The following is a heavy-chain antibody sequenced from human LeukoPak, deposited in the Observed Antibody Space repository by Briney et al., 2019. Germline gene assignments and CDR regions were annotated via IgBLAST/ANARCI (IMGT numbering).Heavy chain of an antibody. Sequence: PSETLSLTCAVYGGSFSGYYWSWIRQPPGKGLEWIGSIYHSGSTYYNPSLKSRVTISVDTSKNQFPLKLSSVTAADTAVYYCARSTGVAAAGYYYYYYMDVWGKGTTVTVSS. J-gene: IGHJ6*03. CDR3: ARSTGVAAAGYYYYYYMDV. CDR2: IYHSGST. D-gene: IGHD6-13*01. CDR1: GGSFSGYY. V-gene: IGHV4-34*01.